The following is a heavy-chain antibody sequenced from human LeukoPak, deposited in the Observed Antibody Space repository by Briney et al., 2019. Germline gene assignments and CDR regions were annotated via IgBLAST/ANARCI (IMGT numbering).Heavy chain of an antibody. CDR2: IYYSGST. V-gene: IGHV4-59*08. CDR1: GGSISSYY. D-gene: IGHD5-24*01. Sequence: SETLSLTCTVSGGSISSYYWSWIRQPPGKGLEWIGYIYYSGSTNYNPSLKSRVTISVDTSKNQFSLKLSSVTAADTAVYYCARPRRRDGLFDIWGQGTMVTVSS. CDR3: ARPRRRDGLFDI. J-gene: IGHJ3*02.